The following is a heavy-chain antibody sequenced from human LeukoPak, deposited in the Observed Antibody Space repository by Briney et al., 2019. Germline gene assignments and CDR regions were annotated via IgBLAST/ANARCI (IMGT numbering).Heavy chain of an antibody. D-gene: IGHD6-13*01. Sequence: ASVKVSCKASGYTFTSYDINWVRQATGQGLEWMGWMNPNSGNTGYAQKFRGRVTMTRNTSISTAYMELSSLRSEDTAVYYCARGGYSSSWYDYYYGMDVWGQGTTVTVSS. CDR2: MNPNSGNT. V-gene: IGHV1-8*01. CDR1: GYTFTSYD. CDR3: ARGGYSSSWYDYYYGMDV. J-gene: IGHJ6*02.